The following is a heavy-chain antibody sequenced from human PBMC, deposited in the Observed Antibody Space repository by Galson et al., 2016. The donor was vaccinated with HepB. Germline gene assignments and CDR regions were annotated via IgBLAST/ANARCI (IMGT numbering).Heavy chain of an antibody. V-gene: IGHV4-39*01. Sequence: ETLSLTCTVSGGPFSSTTYYWGCIRQPPGKGLEWIGRIHYGGSTYYNPSRASRVTISVDTSKNQFSLKLRSVTAADTAIYYCVSLRLNAFDIWGQGTMVTVSS. CDR3: VSLRLNAFDI. J-gene: IGHJ3*02. CDR1: GGPFSSTTYY. CDR2: IHYGGST. D-gene: IGHD3-16*01.